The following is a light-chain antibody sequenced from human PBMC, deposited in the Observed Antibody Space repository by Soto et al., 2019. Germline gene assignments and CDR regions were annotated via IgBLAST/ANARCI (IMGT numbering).Light chain of an antibody. Sequence: DIQMTQSPSTLSASIGDRVTITCRASESIRTWLAWYQHKPGKAPKFLIYDASSLASGVPSRFSGSGSGTEFTLTISNLQPDDVATYFCQQYHNYPRTFGQGTKVDIK. CDR2: DAS. J-gene: IGKJ1*01. V-gene: IGKV1-5*01. CDR3: QQYHNYPRT. CDR1: ESIRTW.